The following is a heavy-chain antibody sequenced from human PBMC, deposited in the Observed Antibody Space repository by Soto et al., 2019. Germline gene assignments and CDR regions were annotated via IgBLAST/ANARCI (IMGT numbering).Heavy chain of an antibody. J-gene: IGHJ4*02. V-gene: IGHV4-39*01. CDR1: GGAIRNSIYY. CDR3: ARHRIAVAGPLDY. Sequence: QLQLQESGPGLLEPSETLSLTCTVSGGAIRNSIYYWGWIRQPPGKGLEWIGPIYYDGSVAYSPSLKSRVTLSVDTSRNHFSVKINSVTAADTAVYFCARHRIAVAGPLDYWGQGTLVTVSS. D-gene: IGHD6-19*01. CDR2: IYYDGSV.